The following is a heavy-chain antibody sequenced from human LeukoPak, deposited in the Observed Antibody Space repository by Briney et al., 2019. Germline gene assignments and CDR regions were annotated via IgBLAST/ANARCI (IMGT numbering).Heavy chain of an antibody. CDR1: GGSISSSSYY. CDR3: ARGSIAVAGMLLGATSPGDY. Sequence: SETLSLTCTVSGGSISSSSYYWGWIRQPPGKGLEWIGSIYYSGSTNYNPSLKSRVTISVDTSKNQFSLKLSSVTAADTAVYYCARGSIAVAGMLLGATSPGDYWGQGTLVTVSS. D-gene: IGHD6-19*01. J-gene: IGHJ4*02. V-gene: IGHV4-39*07. CDR2: IYYSGST.